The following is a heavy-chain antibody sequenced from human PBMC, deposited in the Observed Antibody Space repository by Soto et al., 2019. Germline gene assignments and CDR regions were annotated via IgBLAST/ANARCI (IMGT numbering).Heavy chain of an antibody. CDR3: AGEYDSSGYPVLEY. CDR2: ISVSGGRT. CDR1: VFTFSNYA. V-gene: IGHV3-23*01. D-gene: IGHD3-22*01. Sequence: GGSLRLSCAASVFTFSNYAMYLVRQAPGKGLEWVSTISVSGGRTNYADSVKGRFTISRHNSKNTLYPQMNSLRAEDTAVYYCAGEYDSSGYPVLEYWGQGTMVTVSS. J-gene: IGHJ4*02.